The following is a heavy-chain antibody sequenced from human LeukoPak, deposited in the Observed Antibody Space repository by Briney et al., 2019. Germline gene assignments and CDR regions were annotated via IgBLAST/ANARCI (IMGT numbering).Heavy chain of an antibody. V-gene: IGHV1-8*01. D-gene: IGHD5-24*01. CDR2: MNPNSGNT. J-gene: IGHJ4*02. CDR1: GYTFTSYD. Sequence: GASVKVSCKASGYTFTSYDINWVRQATGQGLEWMGWMNPNSGNTGYAQKFQGRVTMTRNSSITTAYMELSSLRSEDTAVYYCAKEPLREGGTYLDYWGQGNLVTVSS. CDR3: AKEPLREGGTYLDY.